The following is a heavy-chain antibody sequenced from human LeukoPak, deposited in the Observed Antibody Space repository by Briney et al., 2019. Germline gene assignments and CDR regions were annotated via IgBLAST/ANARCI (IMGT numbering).Heavy chain of an antibody. Sequence: SETLSLTCTVSGGSISSYYWSWIRQPPGKGLEWIGYIYYSGSTNYNPSLKSRVTISVDTSKNQFSLKLSSVTAADTAVYYCARAHLGATGTTYWFDPWGQGTLVTVSS. V-gene: IGHV4-59*01. J-gene: IGHJ5*02. CDR2: IYYSGST. CDR1: GGSISSYY. D-gene: IGHD1-1*01. CDR3: ARAHLGATGTTYWFDP.